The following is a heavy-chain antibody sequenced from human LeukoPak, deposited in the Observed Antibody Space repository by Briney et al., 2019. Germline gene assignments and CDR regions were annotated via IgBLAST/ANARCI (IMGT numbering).Heavy chain of an antibody. CDR1: GGPISSSSYY. CDR2: IYYSGST. V-gene: IGHV4-39*01. Sequence: SSETLSLTCTVSGGPISSSSYYWGWIRQPPGKGLEWIGSIYYSGSTYYNPSLKSRVTISVDTSKNQFSLKLSSVTAADTAVYYCARLGTQYYDFWSGYYTEGVFDYWGQGTLVTVSS. J-gene: IGHJ4*02. D-gene: IGHD3-3*01. CDR3: ARLGTQYYDFWSGYYTEGVFDY.